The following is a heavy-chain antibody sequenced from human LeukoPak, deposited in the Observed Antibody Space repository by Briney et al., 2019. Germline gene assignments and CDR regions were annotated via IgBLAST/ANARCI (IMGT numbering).Heavy chain of an antibody. CDR1: GFTFSDYY. CDR3: ARAGLYDSSDYYYGMDV. CDR2: ISSSSSYT. Sequence: GGSLILSCAASGFTFSDYYMSWIRQAPGKGLEWVSYISSSSSYTNYADSVKGRFTISRDNAKNSLYLQMNSLRAEDTAVYYCARAGLYDSSDYYYGMDVWGQGTTVTVSS. V-gene: IGHV3-11*05. D-gene: IGHD3-22*01. J-gene: IGHJ6*02.